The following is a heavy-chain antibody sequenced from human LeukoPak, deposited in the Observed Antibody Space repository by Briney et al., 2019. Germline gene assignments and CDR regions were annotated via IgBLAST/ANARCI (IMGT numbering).Heavy chain of an antibody. D-gene: IGHD4-17*01. Sequence: LSLTCTVSGDSVSSSSYYWGWIRQPPGKGLEWIGLKSYSGTSSYNPSLESRVTISVDTSKNQFSLKLTSVTAAATAVYYFWRSHGVYWGQGTLVIVSS. CDR2: KSYSGTS. J-gene: IGHJ4*02. V-gene: IGHV4-39*01. CDR1: GDSVSSSSYY. CDR3: WRSHGVY.